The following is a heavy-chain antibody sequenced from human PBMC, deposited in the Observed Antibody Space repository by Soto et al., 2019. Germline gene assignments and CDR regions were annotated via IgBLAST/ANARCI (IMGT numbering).Heavy chain of an antibody. CDR2: IYYSGST. V-gene: IGHV4-31*03. CDR1: GGSISSGGYY. CDR3: ARVLGCSSTSCQNWFDP. D-gene: IGHD2-2*01. Sequence: SETLSLTCTVSGGSISSGGYYWSWIRQHPGKGLEWIGYIYYSGSTYYNPSLKSRVTISVDTSKNQFSLKLSSVTAADTAVYYCARVLGCSSTSCQNWFDPWGQGTLVTVS. J-gene: IGHJ5*02.